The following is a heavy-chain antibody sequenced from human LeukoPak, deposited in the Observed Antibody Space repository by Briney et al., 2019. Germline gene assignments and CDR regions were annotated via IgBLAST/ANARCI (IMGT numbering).Heavy chain of an antibody. D-gene: IGHD5-12*01. V-gene: IGHV3-48*03. Sequence: GGSLRLSCAASAPTFSNFEMNWVRQAPGKGLEWVSYISHSGKTIYYANSVKGRFTISRDNAKNSLYLQMNSLRAEDTAVYYCARGPSGYHNTGGQGTLVTVSS. CDR2: ISHSGKTI. J-gene: IGHJ4*02. CDR3: ARGPSGYHNT. CDR1: APTFSNFE.